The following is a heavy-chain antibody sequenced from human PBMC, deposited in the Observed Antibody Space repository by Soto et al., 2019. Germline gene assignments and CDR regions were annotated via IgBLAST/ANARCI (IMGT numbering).Heavy chain of an antibody. V-gene: IGHV2-5*02. CDR2: IYWDGDR. CDR3: VHSRCGGDCLQSYSSHYHYGMDI. CDR1: GFSLSTGGMG. J-gene: IGHJ6*02. D-gene: IGHD2-21*02. Sequence: SGPTLVNPTQTLTLTCTFSGFSLSTGGMGVGWIRQPPGKALEWLALIYWDGDRRYRPSLMSRLTIAKDTSKNQVVLTMTNMDPVDTATYYCVHSRCGGDCLQSYSSHYHYGMDIWGQGTKITVSS.